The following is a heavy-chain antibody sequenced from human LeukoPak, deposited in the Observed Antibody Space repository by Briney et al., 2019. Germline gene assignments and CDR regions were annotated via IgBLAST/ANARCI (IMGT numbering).Heavy chain of an antibody. D-gene: IGHD3-22*01. J-gene: IGHJ4*02. Sequence: PSETLSLTCTVSGGCISSSSYYWGWIRQPPGKGLEWIGGIYSSGSTYYNPSLKSRVTISVDTSKNQFSLKLSSVTAADTAVYYCARIVVADFDYWGQGTLVTVSS. V-gene: IGHV4-39*01. CDR1: GGCISSSSYY. CDR3: ARIVVADFDY. CDR2: IYSSGST.